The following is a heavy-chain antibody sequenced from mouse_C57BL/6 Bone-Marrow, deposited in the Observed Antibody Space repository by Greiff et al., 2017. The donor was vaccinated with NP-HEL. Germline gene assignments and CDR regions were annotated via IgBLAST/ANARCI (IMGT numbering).Heavy chain of an antibody. J-gene: IGHJ2*01. D-gene: IGHD1-2*01. V-gene: IGHV3-6*01. CDR3: ARDMRLRRNRDY. CDR1: GYSITSGYY. CDR2: ISYDGSN. Sequence: EVHLVESGPGLVKPSQSLSLTCSVTGYSITSGYYWNWIRQFPGNKLEWMGYISYDGSNNYNPSLKNRISITRDTSKNQFFLKLNSVTTEDTATYYCARDMRLRRNRDYWGQGTTLTVSS.